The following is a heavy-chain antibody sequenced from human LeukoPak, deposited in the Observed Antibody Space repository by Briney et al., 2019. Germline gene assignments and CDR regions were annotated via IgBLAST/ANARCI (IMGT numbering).Heavy chain of an antibody. D-gene: IGHD2-2*01. J-gene: IGHJ4*02. CDR2: MSYDGSNK. V-gene: IGHV3-30*03. CDR1: GFTFSSYG. CDR3: ASAEVVPAAIFDY. Sequence: GRSLRLSCAASGFTFSSYGMHWVRQAPGKGLEWVAVMSYDGSNKYYADSVKGRFTISRDNSKNTLYLQMNSLRAEDTAVYYCASAEVVPAAIFDYWGQGTLVTVSS.